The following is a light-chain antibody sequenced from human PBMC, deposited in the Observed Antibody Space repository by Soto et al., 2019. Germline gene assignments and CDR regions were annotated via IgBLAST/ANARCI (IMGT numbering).Light chain of an antibody. CDR1: SSNIGAGYD. CDR3: QSYDTSLSGSI. CDR2: LNT. Sequence: QSALTQPPSVSGAPGQRVTISCTGSSSNIGAGYDVHWYQQVPGTAPKLLIHLNTNRPSGVPDRFSGSKSGTSASLAITGLQAEDEADYYCQSYDTSLSGSIFGGGTKLTVL. V-gene: IGLV1-40*01. J-gene: IGLJ2*01.